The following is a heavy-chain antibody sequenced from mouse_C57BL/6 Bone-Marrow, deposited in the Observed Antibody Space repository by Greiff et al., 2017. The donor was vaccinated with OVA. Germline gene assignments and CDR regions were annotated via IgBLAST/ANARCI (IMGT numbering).Heavy chain of an antibody. CDR2: INPNNGGT. CDR1: GYTFTDYY. V-gene: IGHV1-26*01. D-gene: IGHD1-1*01. CDR3: ARDYYGSSMFAY. J-gene: IGHJ3*01. Sequence: VQLQQSGPELVKPGASVKISCKASGYTFTDYYMNWVKQSHGKSLEWIGDINPNNGGTSYNQKFKGKATLTVDKSSSTAYMELRSLTSEDSAVYYCARDYYGSSMFAYWGQGTLVTVSA.